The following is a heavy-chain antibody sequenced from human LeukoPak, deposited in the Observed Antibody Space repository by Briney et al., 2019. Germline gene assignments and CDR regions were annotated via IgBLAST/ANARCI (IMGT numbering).Heavy chain of an antibody. CDR2: IYHSGST. CDR1: GGSISSGGYS. CDR3: ARGRRTSHLNWFGP. D-gene: IGHD1-7*01. J-gene: IGHJ5*02. V-gene: IGHV4-30-2*01. Sequence: PSETLSLTCAVSGGSISSGGYSWSWIRQPPGKGLEWIGYIYHSGSTYYNPSLKSRVTISVDRSKNQFSLKLSSVTAADTAVYYCARGRRTSHLNWFGPWGQGTLVTVSS.